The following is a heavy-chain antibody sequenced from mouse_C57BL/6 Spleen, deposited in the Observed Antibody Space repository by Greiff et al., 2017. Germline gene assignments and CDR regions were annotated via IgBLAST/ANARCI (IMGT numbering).Heavy chain of an antibody. CDR1: GYAFSSSW. D-gene: IGHD2-12*01. J-gene: IGHJ2*01. V-gene: IGHV1-82*01. CDR2: IYPGDGDT. Sequence: QVQLQQSGPELVKPGASVKISCKASGYAFSSSWMNWVKQRPGKGLEWIGRIYPGDGDTNYNGKFKGKATLTADKSSSTAYMQLSSLTSEDSAVYFCARLGSYDGGDYWGQGTTLTVSS. CDR3: ARLGSYDGGDY.